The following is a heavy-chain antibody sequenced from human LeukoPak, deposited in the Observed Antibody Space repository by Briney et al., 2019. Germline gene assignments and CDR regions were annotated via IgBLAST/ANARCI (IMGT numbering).Heavy chain of an antibody. J-gene: IGHJ2*01. CDR2: IYYSGST. V-gene: IGHV4-61*01. D-gene: IGHD6-13*01. CDR3: ARGHSSSWFYWYFDL. Sequence: SETLSLTCTVSGYSISSGYYWSWIRQPPGKGLEWIGYIYYSGSTNYNPSLKSRVTISVDTSKNQFSLKLSSVTAADTAVYYCARGHSSSWFYWYFDLWGRGTLVTVSS. CDR1: GYSISSGYY.